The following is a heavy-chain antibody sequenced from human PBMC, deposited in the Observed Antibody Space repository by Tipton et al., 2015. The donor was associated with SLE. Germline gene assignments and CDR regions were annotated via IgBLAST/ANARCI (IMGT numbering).Heavy chain of an antibody. J-gene: IGHJ3*02. CDR1: GFTFGDYA. V-gene: IGHV3-49*03. CDR2: IRSKAYGGTT. CDR3: TRDQDIVVEPAVTLAFDM. Sequence: SLRLSCTASGFTFGDYAMSWFRQAPGKGLEWVGFIRSKAYGGTTEYAASVKGRFTISRDDSKSIAYLQMNSLKTEDTAVYYCTRDQDIVVEPAVTLAFDMWGQGTMVTVSS. D-gene: IGHD2-2*01.